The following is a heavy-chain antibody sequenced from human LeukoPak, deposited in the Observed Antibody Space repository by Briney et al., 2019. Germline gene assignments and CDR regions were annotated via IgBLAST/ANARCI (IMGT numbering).Heavy chain of an antibody. Sequence: ASVKVSRKASGYTFTGYYMHWVRQAPGQGLEWMGWINPNSGGTNYAQKFQGRVTMTRDTSISTAYMELSRLRSDDTAVYYCAREKDLVTGTTEFDYWGQGILVTVSS. CDR1: GYTFTGYY. CDR2: INPNSGGT. V-gene: IGHV1-2*02. D-gene: IGHD1-7*01. J-gene: IGHJ4*02. CDR3: AREKDLVTGTTEFDY.